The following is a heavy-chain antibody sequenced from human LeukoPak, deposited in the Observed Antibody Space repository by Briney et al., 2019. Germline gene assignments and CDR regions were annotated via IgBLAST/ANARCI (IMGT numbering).Heavy chain of an antibody. Sequence: PGGSLRLSCAASGFTVSSNYMSWVRQAPGKGLEWVSVIYSGGSTYYADSVKGRFTISRDNSKNTLYLQMNSLRAEDTAVYYCARGTESYHYYYYGMDVWGQGTTVTVSS. D-gene: IGHD1-1*01. CDR2: IYSGGST. CDR1: GFTVSSNY. J-gene: IGHJ6*02. CDR3: ARGTESYHYYYYGMDV. V-gene: IGHV3-53*01.